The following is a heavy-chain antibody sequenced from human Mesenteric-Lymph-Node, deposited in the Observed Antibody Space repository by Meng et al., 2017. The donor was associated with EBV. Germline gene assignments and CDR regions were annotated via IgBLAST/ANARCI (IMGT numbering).Heavy chain of an antibody. D-gene: IGHD3-22*01. CDR1: GFSLTTSGVG. V-gene: IGHV2-5*02. Sequence: HITLKESWPTLVKPTHTLTLTCTFSGFSLTTSGVGVGWIRQPPGKALEWLALIYWDDDKRYSSSLESRLTITQDTSKNQVVLTMTNMDPVDTATYYCAHSPLYQYDPRWFHPWGPGTLVTVSS. CDR3: AHSPLYQYDPRWFHP. CDR2: IYWDDDK. J-gene: IGHJ5*02.